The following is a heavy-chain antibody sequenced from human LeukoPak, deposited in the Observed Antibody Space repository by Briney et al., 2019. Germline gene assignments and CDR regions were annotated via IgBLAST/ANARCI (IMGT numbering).Heavy chain of an antibody. J-gene: IGHJ4*02. D-gene: IGHD3-10*01. V-gene: IGHV4-39*01. CDR2: IYYSGST. CDR3: ARHGGSYGSRGQIDY. CDR1: GDSISSSRIY. Sequence: PSETLSLTCTVSGDSISSSRIYWGWIRQPPGQGLEWIGSIYYSGSTYYDPSLKSRVTISVDTTRNQFSLKLTSVTAADTAVYYGARHGGSYGSRGQIDYWGQGTLVTVSS.